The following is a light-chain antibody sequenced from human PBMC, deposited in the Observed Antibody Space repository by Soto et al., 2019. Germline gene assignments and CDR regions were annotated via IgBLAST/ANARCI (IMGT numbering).Light chain of an antibody. CDR2: AAS. Sequence: DIQMTQSPSSLSASVGDRVTITCRASQGISSYLAWYQQKPGKVPELLIYAASSLQSGVPSRFSASGSGTYYTLTISSLQPEDSATYYCQQTYIMPTTFGQGTRLEIK. CDR3: QQTYIMPTT. CDR1: QGISSY. J-gene: IGKJ5*01. V-gene: IGKV1-39*01.